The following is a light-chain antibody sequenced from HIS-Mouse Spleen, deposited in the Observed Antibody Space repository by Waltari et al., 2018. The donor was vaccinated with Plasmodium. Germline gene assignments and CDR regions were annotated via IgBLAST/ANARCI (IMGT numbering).Light chain of an antibody. CDR1: NIGRKS. J-gene: IGLJ2*01. V-gene: IGLV3-21*03. CDR3: QVWDSSSDHPDVV. CDR2: DES. Sequence: SYVLTQPPSVSVAPGKTARITCGGNNIGRKSVHWYQQKPGQAPVLVVYDESDRPSGSPGRFSGSNAGNTATLTISRVEAGDEADYYCQVWDSSSDHPDVVFGGGTKLTVL.